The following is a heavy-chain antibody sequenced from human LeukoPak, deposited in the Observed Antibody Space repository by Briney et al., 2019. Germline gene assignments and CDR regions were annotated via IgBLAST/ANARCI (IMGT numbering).Heavy chain of an antibody. CDR1: GGSINSYY. CDR3: ARWNSNYVIDY. D-gene: IGHD4-11*01. CDR2: IYYSGST. Sequence: SETLSLTCTVSGGSINSYYWSWIRGPPGKGLEWIGYIYYSGSTNYNPSLKRRVTISVDTSKNQFYLKLSSVNAADTAVYYCARWNSNYVIDYWGQGTLVTVSS. V-gene: IGHV4-59*01. J-gene: IGHJ4*02.